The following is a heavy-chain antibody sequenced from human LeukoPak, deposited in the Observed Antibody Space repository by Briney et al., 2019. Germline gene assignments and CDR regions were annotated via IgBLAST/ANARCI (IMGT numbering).Heavy chain of an antibody. J-gene: IGHJ4*02. CDR3: ANGNNGDYVRLDY. Sequence: HGGSLRLSCAASGFTFSNYAMTWVRQAPGKGLEWVSVISGSGGNTYYADSVKGRFTISRDNSKNTLYLQMNSLRAEDTAVYYCANGNNGDYVRLDYWGQGTLVTVSS. V-gene: IGHV3-23*01. CDR2: ISGSGGNT. CDR1: GFTFSNYA. D-gene: IGHD4-17*01.